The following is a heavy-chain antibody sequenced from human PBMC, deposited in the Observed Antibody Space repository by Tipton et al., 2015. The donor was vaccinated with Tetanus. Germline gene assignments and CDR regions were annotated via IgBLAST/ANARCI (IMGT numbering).Heavy chain of an antibody. J-gene: IGHJ4*02. CDR2: VYYNGNT. Sequence: LRLSCTVSGGSISGSYWNWIRQPPGKGLEWIGYVYYNGNTHYNPALRSRVTISVDTSKNQFSLELSSVTAADTATYYCAREVPAAGHFDSWGQGTLVTVSS. D-gene: IGHD2-2*01. CDR3: AREVPAAGHFDS. CDR1: GGSISGSY. V-gene: IGHV4-59*01.